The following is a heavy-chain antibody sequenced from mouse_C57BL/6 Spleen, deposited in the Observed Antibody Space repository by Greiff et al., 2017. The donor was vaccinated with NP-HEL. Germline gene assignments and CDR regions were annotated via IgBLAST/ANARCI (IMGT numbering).Heavy chain of an antibody. CDR1: GFTFSNYW. Sequence: DVKLQESGGGLVQPGGSMKLSCVASGFTFSNYWMNWVRQSPEKGLEWVAQIRLKSDNYATHYAESVKGRFTISRDDSKSSVYLQMNNLRAEDTGIYYCTADGYYVFLDYWGQGTTLTVSS. J-gene: IGHJ2*01. CDR3: TADGYYVFLDY. D-gene: IGHD2-3*01. V-gene: IGHV6-3*01. CDR2: IRLKSDNYAT.